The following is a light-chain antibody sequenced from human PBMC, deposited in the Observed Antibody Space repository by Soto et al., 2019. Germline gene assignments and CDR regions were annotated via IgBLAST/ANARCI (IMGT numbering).Light chain of an antibody. Sequence: EIVVTQSPGTLSLSPGERATLSCRASQSVDSTYLTWYQQKPGQAPRLLIYGAYGRATGIPDRFSGSGSGTDFTLTISRLEPEDFAVYFCQYYDSFRTFGQGTKVEIK. V-gene: IGKV3-20*01. CDR3: QYYDSFRT. CDR2: GAY. J-gene: IGKJ1*01. CDR1: QSVDSTY.